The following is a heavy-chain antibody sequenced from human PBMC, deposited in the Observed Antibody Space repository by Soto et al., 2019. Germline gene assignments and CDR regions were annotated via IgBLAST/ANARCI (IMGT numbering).Heavy chain of an antibody. CDR1: GDTFSSYA. CDR2: IIPIFGTP. V-gene: IGHV1-69*06. J-gene: IGHJ4*02. D-gene: IGHD2-15*01. Sequence: QVQLVQSGAEVKKPGSSVKVSCKASGDTFSSYAFSWVRRAPGQGLEWMGGIIPIFGTPKYAQKFQGRVTITADKSTSTAYMELSSLRSEDTAVYYCARAGYCSGASCYWFDYWGQGTLVTVSS. CDR3: ARAGYCSGASCYWFDY.